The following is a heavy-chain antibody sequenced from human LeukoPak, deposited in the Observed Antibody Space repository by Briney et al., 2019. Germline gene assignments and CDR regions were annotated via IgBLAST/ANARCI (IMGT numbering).Heavy chain of an antibody. J-gene: IGHJ3*02. Sequence: PGGSLRLSCAASGFTFSSYAMSWVRQASGKGLEWVSAISGSGGSTYYADSVKGRFTISRDNSKNTLYLQMNSLRAEDTAVYYCAKVITMVRGVISHDAFDIWGQGTMVTVSS. CDR2: ISGSGGST. V-gene: IGHV3-23*01. CDR3: AKVITMVRGVISHDAFDI. CDR1: GFTFSSYA. D-gene: IGHD3-10*01.